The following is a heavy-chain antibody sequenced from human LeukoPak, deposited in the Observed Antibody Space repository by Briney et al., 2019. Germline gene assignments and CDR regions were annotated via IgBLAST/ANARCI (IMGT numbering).Heavy chain of an antibody. J-gene: IGHJ4*02. V-gene: IGHV1-3*03. D-gene: IGHD6-13*01. Sequence: GASVKVSCKASGYDFTKYAVQWVRQAPGQRLEWMGWIDAGNGRTKYSQDFQGRVTITRDTSARIAYMELSSLTSDDMSVYYCARAGSGAAAGTYWGQGTLVTVSS. CDR3: ARAGSGAAAGTY. CDR2: IDAGNGRT. CDR1: GYDFTKYA.